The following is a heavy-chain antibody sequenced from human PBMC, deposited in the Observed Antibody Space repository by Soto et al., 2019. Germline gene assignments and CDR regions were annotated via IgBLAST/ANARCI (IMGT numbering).Heavy chain of an antibody. CDR2: ISGSGGSA. D-gene: IGHD6-19*01. CDR3: AGSSGWYRAFDI. CDR1: GFTFITYA. J-gene: IGHJ3*02. Sequence: PGGSLRLSCAASGFTFITYAMSWVLQAPGKGLEWVSGISGSGGSAYYADSVKGRFTISRDNSKNTLYLQMNSLRAEDTAVYYCAGSSGWYRAFDIWGQGTMVTVSS. V-gene: IGHV3-23*01.